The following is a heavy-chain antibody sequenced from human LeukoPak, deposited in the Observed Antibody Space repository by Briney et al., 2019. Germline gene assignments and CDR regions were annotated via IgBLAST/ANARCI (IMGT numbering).Heavy chain of an antibody. CDR2: IWYDGSNE. Sequence: PGGSLRLSCAASGFTFSSYGMQWVRQAPGKGLEWVAVIWYDGSNEYYADSVKGRFTISRDNSKNTLYLQMNSLRAEDTAVYYCARDRGSSGYLPDYWGQGTLVTVSS. J-gene: IGHJ4*02. V-gene: IGHV3-33*01. CDR1: GFTFSSYG. CDR3: ARDRGSSGYLPDY. D-gene: IGHD3-22*01.